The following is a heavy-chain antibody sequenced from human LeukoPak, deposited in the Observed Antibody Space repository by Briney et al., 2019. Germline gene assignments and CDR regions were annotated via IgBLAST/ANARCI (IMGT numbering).Heavy chain of an antibody. CDR2: ISWNSGSI. D-gene: IGHD6-6*01. V-gene: IGHV3-9*01. CDR1: GFTFGDYS. Sequence: PEGSLRLSCAASGFTFGDYSMHWVRQAPGKGLEWVSGISWNSGSIGYADSVKGRFTISRDNAKNSLYLQMNSLRAEDTALYYCAKDEYSSSPTAPGYWGQGTLVTVSS. CDR3: AKDEYSSSPTAPGY. J-gene: IGHJ4*02.